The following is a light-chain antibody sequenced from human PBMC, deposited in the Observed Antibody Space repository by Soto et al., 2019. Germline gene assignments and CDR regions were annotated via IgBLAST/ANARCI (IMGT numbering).Light chain of an antibody. CDR2: WAS. V-gene: IGKV4-1*01. CDR1: QSILYSSNNKNY. Sequence: DIVLTQSPDSLTVSLGERATVNCKSSQSILYSSNNKNYLAWYQQKIGQPPKLLISWASTRESGVPDRFSGSGSATDFTLTISSLQAEEVAVYSCQQYYEPPLTFGGGTKVEI. J-gene: IGKJ4*01. CDR3: QQYYEPPLT.